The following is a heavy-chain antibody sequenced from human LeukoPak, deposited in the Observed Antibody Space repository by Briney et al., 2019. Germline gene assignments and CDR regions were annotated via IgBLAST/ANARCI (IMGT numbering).Heavy chain of an antibody. V-gene: IGHV3-21*01. CDR3: ARSRGYRATTDLDY. CDR2: ISSSSSYI. CDR1: GFTFSSYS. D-gene: IGHD5-24*01. J-gene: IGHJ4*02. Sequence: GGSLRLSCAASGFTFSSYSMNWVRQAPGKGLEWVSSISSSSSYIYYADSVKGRFTISRDNAKNSLYLQMNSLRAEDTAVYFCARSRGYRATTDLDYWGQGTLVTVAS.